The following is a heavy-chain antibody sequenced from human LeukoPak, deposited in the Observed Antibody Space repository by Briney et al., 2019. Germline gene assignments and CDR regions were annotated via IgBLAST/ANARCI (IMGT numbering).Heavy chain of an antibody. J-gene: IGHJ6*02. D-gene: IGHD3-3*01. CDR1: GGSISSGGYS. V-gene: IGHV4-30-2*01. CDR2: IYHSGST. Sequence: PSQTLSLTCAVSGGSISSGGYSWSWIRQPPGKGLEWIGYIYHSGSTYYNPSLKSRVTISVDRSKNQFSLKLSSVTAADTAVYYCARGHRSGPYYYYGMDVWGQGTTVTVS. CDR3: ARGHRSGPYYYYGMDV.